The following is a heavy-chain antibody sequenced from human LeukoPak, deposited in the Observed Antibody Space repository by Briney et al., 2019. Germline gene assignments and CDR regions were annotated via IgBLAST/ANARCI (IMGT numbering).Heavy chain of an antibody. Sequence: PGGSLRLSCAASGFTFSSYAMRWVRQAPGKGLEWVAVISYDGSNKYYADSVKGRFTISRDNSKTTLYLQMNSLRAEGTAVYYCAKSGPGIAAAEFDYWGQGTLVTVSS. CDR2: ISYDGSNK. D-gene: IGHD6-13*01. J-gene: IGHJ4*02. V-gene: IGHV3-30*18. CDR3: AKSGPGIAAAEFDY. CDR1: GFTFSSYA.